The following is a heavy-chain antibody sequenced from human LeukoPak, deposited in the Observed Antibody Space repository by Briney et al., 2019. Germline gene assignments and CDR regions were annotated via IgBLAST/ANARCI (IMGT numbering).Heavy chain of an antibody. J-gene: IGHJ3*02. D-gene: IGHD6-13*01. Sequence: HPGGSLRLSCAASGFTFSSYAMHWVRQAPGKGLEWVAVISYDGSNKYYADSVKGRFTISRDNSKNTLYLQMSSLRAEDTAVYYCAKESAAERDAFDIWGQGTMVTVSS. V-gene: IGHV3-30-3*01. CDR2: ISYDGSNK. CDR3: AKESAAERDAFDI. CDR1: GFTFSSYA.